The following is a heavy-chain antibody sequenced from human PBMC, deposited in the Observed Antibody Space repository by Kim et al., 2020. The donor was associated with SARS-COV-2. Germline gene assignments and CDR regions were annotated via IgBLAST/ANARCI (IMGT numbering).Heavy chain of an antibody. CDR2: IYYSGST. D-gene: IGHD3-22*01. V-gene: IGHV4-59*13. CDR3: ARDDAHYYDSSWAFDI. Sequence: SETLSLTCTVSGGSISSYYWSWIRQPPGKGLEWIGYIYYSGSTNYNPSLKSRVTISVDTSKNQFSLKLSSVTAADTAVYYCARDDAHYYDSSWAFDIWGQGTMVTVSS. J-gene: IGHJ3*02. CDR1: GGSISSYY.